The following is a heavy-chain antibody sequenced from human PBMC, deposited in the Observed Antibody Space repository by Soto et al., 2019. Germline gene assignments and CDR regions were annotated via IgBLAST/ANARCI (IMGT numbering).Heavy chain of an antibody. D-gene: IGHD2-21*02. J-gene: IGHJ4*02. V-gene: IGHV3-33*01. CDR3: ARDGAYCGGDCYWGRHFDY. CDR2: IWYDGSNK. Sequence: VQLVESGGGVGQPGRSLRLSCAASGFTFSSNGMHWVRQAPGKGLEGVAVIWYDGSNKYYADSVKGRFTISRDNSMNTLYVQMNSPRSEDTAVFSCARDGAYCGGDCYWGRHFDYWGQGTLVTVS. CDR1: GFTFSSNG.